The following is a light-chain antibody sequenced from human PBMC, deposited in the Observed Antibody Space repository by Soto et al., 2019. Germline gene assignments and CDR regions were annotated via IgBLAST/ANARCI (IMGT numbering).Light chain of an antibody. Sequence: HSSLTQPASVSGSPGQSITISCTGTSSDVGAYNSVSWYQQHPGKAPKLMIYEVSNRPSGVSNRFSGSKSGNTASLTISGLQAEDEADYYCSSYTGSIDLIFGGGTKLTVL. CDR1: SSDVGAYNS. J-gene: IGLJ2*01. CDR3: SSYTGSIDLI. CDR2: EVS. V-gene: IGLV2-14*01.